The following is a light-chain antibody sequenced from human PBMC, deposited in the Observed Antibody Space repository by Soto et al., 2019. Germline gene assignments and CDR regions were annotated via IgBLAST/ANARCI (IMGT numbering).Light chain of an antibody. V-gene: IGKV3D-20*02. CDR1: QSVSSDY. Sequence: EIVLTQSPGTLSLSPGERATLSCRASQSVSSDYLAWYQQKPGQPPRLLIYGASHRATDIPDRFSGSGSGSDFTLTITGLEPEDFAVYYCQQRSNWPTFGPGTKVDIK. CDR2: GAS. J-gene: IGKJ3*01. CDR3: QQRSNWPT.